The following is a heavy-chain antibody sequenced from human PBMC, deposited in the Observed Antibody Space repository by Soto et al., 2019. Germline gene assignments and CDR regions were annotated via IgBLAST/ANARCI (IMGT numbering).Heavy chain of an antibody. CDR3: ARAPQNYVGSYYFDY. V-gene: IGHV1-46*01. CDR2: INPSGGST. D-gene: IGHD1-7*01. CDR1: GYTLTSYY. J-gene: IGHJ4*02. Sequence: SVKVSCKASGYTLTSYYMHWVRQAPGQGLEWMGVINPSGGSTSYAQKFQGRVTMTRDTSTSTVYMELSSLRSEDTAVYYCARAPQNYVGSYYFDYWGQGTLVTVSS.